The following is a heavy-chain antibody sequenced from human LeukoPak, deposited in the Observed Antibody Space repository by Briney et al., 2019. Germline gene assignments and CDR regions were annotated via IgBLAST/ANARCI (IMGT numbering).Heavy chain of an antibody. CDR2: ITNSGGAT. CDR1: GLTFSSYA. Sequence: GGSLRLSCAASGLTFSSYAMTCVRQAPGKGLEWVSVITNSGGATYYAGSVRGRFTISRDNSKNTLYLQMNSLRAEDTAVYYCANNRLDCTNAACYTFWGQGTLVTVSS. V-gene: IGHV3-23*01. J-gene: IGHJ4*02. D-gene: IGHD2-8*01. CDR3: ANNRLDCTNAACYTF.